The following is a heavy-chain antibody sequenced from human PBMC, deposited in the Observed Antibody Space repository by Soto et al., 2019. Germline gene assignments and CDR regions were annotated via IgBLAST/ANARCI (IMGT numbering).Heavy chain of an antibody. CDR1: GFTFSSYA. Sequence: EVQLLESGGGLVQPGGSLRLSCAASGFTFSSYAMSWVRQAPGKGLEWVSAISGSGGSTYYADSVKGRFTISRDNSKIPLYLQMNSLRAEDTAVYYCAKDPLGYGDYAPFDYWGQGTLVTVSS. D-gene: IGHD4-17*01. CDR2: ISGSGGST. CDR3: AKDPLGYGDYAPFDY. V-gene: IGHV3-23*01. J-gene: IGHJ4*02.